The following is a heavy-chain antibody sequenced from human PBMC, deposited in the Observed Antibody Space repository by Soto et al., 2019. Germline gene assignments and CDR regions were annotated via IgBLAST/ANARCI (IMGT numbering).Heavy chain of an antibody. V-gene: IGHV3-74*01. CDR2: ISGEGTFT. Sequence: EVQLVESGGGLVQPGGSLRLTCAASGFTFHWYWMHWVRQAAGKGLAWVSRISGEGTFTNYADSVKGRFTASRDNAKNTVYLEMSSLRAEDTAVYYCVRDLRSGDFWGQGTLVTLSS. J-gene: IGHJ4*02. CDR1: GFTFHWYW. D-gene: IGHD6-19*01. CDR3: VRDLRSGDF.